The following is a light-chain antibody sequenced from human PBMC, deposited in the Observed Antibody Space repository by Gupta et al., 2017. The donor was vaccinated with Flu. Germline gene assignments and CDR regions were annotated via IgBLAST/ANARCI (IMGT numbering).Light chain of an antibody. CDR2: KDS. CDR3: QSADSTETYVV. Sequence: SYELTQPPSLSVSPGQTARITCSGDALPNQFAYWYQQKPGQAPGLGIRKDSARPSGISERFSGSTSGTTVTLTISGVQAEDEADYYCQSADSTETYVVFGGGTKLTVL. J-gene: IGLJ2*01. CDR1: ALPNQF. V-gene: IGLV3-25*03.